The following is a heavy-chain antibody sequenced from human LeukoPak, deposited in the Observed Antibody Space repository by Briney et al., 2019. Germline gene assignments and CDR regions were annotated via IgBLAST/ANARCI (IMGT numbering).Heavy chain of an antibody. CDR3: AGNYCSGGSCYLYHMDV. V-gene: IGHV4-4*07. Sequence: SETLSLTCTVSGGSISSYYWSWIRQPAGKGLEWIGRIYTSGSTNYNPSLKSRVTMSVDTSKNQFSLKLSSVTAADTAVYYCAGNYCSGGSCYLYHMDVWGKGTTVTASS. CDR1: GGSISSYY. J-gene: IGHJ6*03. D-gene: IGHD2-15*01. CDR2: IYTSGST.